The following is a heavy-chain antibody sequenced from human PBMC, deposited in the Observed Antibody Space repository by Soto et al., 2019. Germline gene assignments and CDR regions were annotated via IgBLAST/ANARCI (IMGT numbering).Heavy chain of an antibody. J-gene: IGHJ6*02. V-gene: IGHV3-33*01. CDR2: IWYDGSNK. CDR1: GFTFSSYG. D-gene: IGHD3-10*01. Sequence: QVQLVESGGGVVQPGRSLRLSCAASGFTFSSYGMHWVRQAPGKGLERVAVIWYDGSNKYYADSVKGRFTISRDNSKNTLYLQMNSLRAEDTAVYYCARDRYYYGSGRNGMDVWGQGTTVTVSS. CDR3: ARDRYYYGSGRNGMDV.